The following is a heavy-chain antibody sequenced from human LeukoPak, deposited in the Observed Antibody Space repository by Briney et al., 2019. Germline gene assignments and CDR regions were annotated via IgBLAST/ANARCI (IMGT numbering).Heavy chain of an antibody. Sequence: ASVKVSCKASGYTFSSYNIHWGRQAPGQGLEWMGIIYPSGGSTSYAQKFQGRVTMTRDTSTSTVYMDLSSLRSEDTAVYYCARQLTTGVFFFDCWGQGTLVTVSS. V-gene: IGHV1-46*01. CDR3: ARQLTTGVFFFDC. CDR1: GYTFSSYN. CDR2: IYPSGGST. J-gene: IGHJ4*02. D-gene: IGHD1-1*01.